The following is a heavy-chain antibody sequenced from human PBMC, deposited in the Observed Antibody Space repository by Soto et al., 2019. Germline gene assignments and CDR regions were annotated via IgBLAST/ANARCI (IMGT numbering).Heavy chain of an antibody. V-gene: IGHV3-30*18. CDR2: ISYDGSNK. Sequence: QVQLVEHGGRVVQPGRSLRLSCAASGFTFISYGMHWVRQAPGKGRERVAVISYDGSNKYYADSVQGRFTISRDNSKNTLYLHMNSHRTDDTAVYYCAKDLTIVVGSGDFDSWGQGTMVTVSS. CDR1: GFTFISYG. J-gene: IGHJ3*02. D-gene: IGHD3-22*01. CDR3: AKDLTIVVGSGDFDS.